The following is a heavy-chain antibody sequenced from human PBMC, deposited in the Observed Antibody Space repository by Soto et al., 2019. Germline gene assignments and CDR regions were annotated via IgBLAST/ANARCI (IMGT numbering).Heavy chain of an antibody. CDR2: IYYSGST. D-gene: IGHD6-19*01. CDR1: GGSVSSGSYY. J-gene: IGHJ6*02. CDR3: ARGIEGWYQGRYYYGMDV. V-gene: IGHV4-61*01. Sequence: SETLSLTCTVSGGSVSSGSYYGSWIRQPPGKGLEWIGYIYYSGSTNYNPSLKSRVTISVDTSKNQFSLKLSSVTAADTAVYYCARGIEGWYQGRYYYGMDVWGQGTTVIVSS.